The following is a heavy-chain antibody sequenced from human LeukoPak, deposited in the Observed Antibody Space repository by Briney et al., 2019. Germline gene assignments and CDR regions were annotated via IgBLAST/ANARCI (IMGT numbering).Heavy chain of an antibody. J-gene: IGHJ4*02. CDR2: IYTSGST. V-gene: IGHV4-4*09. Sequence: SETLSLTCTVSGGSISSYYWSWIRQPPGKGLEWIGYIYTSGSTNYNPSLKSRVTISVDTSKNQFSLKLSSVTAADTAVYYCARRGIAGDFDYWGQGTLVTVSS. D-gene: IGHD1-20*01. CDR3: ARRGIAGDFDY. CDR1: GGSISSYY.